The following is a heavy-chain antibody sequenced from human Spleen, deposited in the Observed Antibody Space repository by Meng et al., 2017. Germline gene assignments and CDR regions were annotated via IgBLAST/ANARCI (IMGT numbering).Heavy chain of an antibody. Sequence: SVKVSCKASGGTFGNYAIAWVRQAPGQGLEWMGGIIPLFGTTNKAQKFQGRVTITADKSTSTAYMELSSLRSEDTAVYYCAREHIYYYDSSGYYGHVFDYWGQGTLVTVSS. J-gene: IGHJ4*02. CDR2: IIPLFGTT. D-gene: IGHD3-22*01. V-gene: IGHV1-69*06. CDR1: GGTFGNYA. CDR3: AREHIYYYDSSGYYGHVFDY.